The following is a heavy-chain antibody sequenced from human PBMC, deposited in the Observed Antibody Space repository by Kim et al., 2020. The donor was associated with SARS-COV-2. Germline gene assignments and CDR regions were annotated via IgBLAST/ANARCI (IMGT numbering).Heavy chain of an antibody. V-gene: IGHV4-39*01. CDR2: IYYSGST. CDR3: ASSRPKEYYYDSSGSTGD. Sequence: SETLSLTCTVSGGSISSSSYYWGWIRQPPGKGLEWIGSIYYSGSTYYNPSLKSRVTISVDTSKNQFSLKLSSVTAADTAVYDCASSRPKEYYYDSSGSTGDWCQGTLVTVSS. J-gene: IGHJ4*02. CDR1: GGSISSSSYY. D-gene: IGHD3-22*01.